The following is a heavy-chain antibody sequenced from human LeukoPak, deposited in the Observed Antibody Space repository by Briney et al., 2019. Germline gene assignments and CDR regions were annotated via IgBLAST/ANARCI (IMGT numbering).Heavy chain of an antibody. V-gene: IGHV4-31*03. Sequence: SQTLSLTCTVSGGSISSGGYYWSWIRQYPGKGLEWVGYIYYSGSTYYNPSLKSRVTISVDTSKNQFSLKLSSVTAADTAVYYCARAEVDIVATSGDAPYYYYGMDVWGQGTTVTVSS. CDR3: ARAEVDIVATSGDAPYYYYGMDV. J-gene: IGHJ6*02. CDR1: GGSISSGGYY. D-gene: IGHD5-12*01. CDR2: IYYSGST.